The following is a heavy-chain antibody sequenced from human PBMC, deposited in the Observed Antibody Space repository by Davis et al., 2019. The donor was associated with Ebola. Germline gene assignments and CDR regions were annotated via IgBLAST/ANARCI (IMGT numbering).Heavy chain of an antibody. J-gene: IGHJ6*04. CDR3: ARGGVNYYYGMDV. D-gene: IGHD1-26*01. V-gene: IGHV4-31*03. CDR2: IYYSGST. Sequence: LRLSCTLSGGSISSGGYYWSWIRQHPGKGLEWIGYIYYSGSTYYNPSLKSRVTISVDTSKNQFSLKLSSVTVADTAVYYCARGGVNYYYGMDVWGKGTTVTVSS. CDR1: GGSISSGGYY.